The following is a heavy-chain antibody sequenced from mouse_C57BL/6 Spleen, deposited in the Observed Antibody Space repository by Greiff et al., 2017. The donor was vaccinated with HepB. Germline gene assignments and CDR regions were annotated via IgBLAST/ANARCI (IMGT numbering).Heavy chain of an antibody. CDR2: INYDGSST. CDR3: ARDGNYDGAMDY. CDR1: GFTFSDYY. D-gene: IGHD2-4*01. V-gene: IGHV5-16*01. Sequence: EVKLVESEGGLVQPGSSMKLSCTASGFTFSDYYMAWVRQVPEKGLEWVANINYDGSSTYYLDSLKSRFIISRDNAKNILYLQMSSLKSEDTATYYCARDGNYDGAMDYWGQGTSVTVSS. J-gene: IGHJ4*01.